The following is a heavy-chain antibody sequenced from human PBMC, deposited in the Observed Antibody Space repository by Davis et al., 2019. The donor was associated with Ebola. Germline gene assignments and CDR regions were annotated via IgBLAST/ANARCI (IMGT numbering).Heavy chain of an antibody. CDR1: GGSFSGYY. D-gene: IGHD1-26*01. Sequence: MPSETLSLTCAVYGGSFSGYYWSWIRQPPGKGLEWIGEINHSGSTNYNPSLKSRVTISVDTSKNQFSLKLSSVTAADTAVYYCARMRSKVRYYGMDVWGKGTTVTVSS. CDR2: INHSGST. V-gene: IGHV4-34*01. CDR3: ARMRSKVRYYGMDV. J-gene: IGHJ6*04.